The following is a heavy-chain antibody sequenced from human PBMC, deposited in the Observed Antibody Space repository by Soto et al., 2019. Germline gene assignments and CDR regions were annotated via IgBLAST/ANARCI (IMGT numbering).Heavy chain of an antibody. V-gene: IGHV1-69*01. CDR3: AAELGFGKLSVV. CDR1: GDTFKNCV. J-gene: IGHJ6*02. D-gene: IGHD3-10*01. Sequence: QVQVVQSGVEVRRPGSSVNVSCKASGDTFKNCVISWVRQAPGQGLEWMGGIIPLFGTTDFAQRFQGRLTNTTDESTTTAYMELSRLRSEDTATYYCAAELGFGKLSVVWGQGTKVIVSS. CDR2: IIPLFGTT.